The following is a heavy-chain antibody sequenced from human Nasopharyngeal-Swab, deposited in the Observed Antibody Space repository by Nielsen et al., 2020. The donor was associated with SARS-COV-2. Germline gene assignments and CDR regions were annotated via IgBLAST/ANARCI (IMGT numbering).Heavy chain of an antibody. J-gene: IGHJ6*03. CDR2: IKQDGSEK. V-gene: IGHV3-7*03. D-gene: IGHD2-21*02. CDR3: ARGPPIVVLTAILPDYYYLDV. Sequence: GESLMISCAASGFTFRSYWMRLVRQAPGKGLEWVANIKQDGSEKYSVDSVKGRFTIPRDNARKSLYLQMNNLRAEDTAVYYCARGPPIVVLTAILPDYYYLDVWGKGTTVTVSS. CDR1: GFTFRSYW.